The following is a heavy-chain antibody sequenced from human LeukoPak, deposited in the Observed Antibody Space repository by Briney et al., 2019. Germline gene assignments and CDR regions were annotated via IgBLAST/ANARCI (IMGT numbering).Heavy chain of an antibody. V-gene: IGHV4-34*01. CDR1: GGSFSGYY. J-gene: IGHJ4*02. D-gene: IGHD3-10*01. CDR2: INHSGST. CDR3: ARAGYKYYYGSGSYPSPRYFDY. Sequence: PSETLSLTCAVYGGSFSGYYWSWIRQPPGKGLEWIGEINHSGSTNYNPSLKSRVTISVDTSKNQFSLKLSSVTAADTAVYYCARAGYKYYYGSGSYPSPRYFDYWGQGTLVTVSS.